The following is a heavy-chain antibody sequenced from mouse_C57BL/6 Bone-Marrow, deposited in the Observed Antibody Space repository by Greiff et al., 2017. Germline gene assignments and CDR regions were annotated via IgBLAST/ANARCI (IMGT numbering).Heavy chain of an antibody. D-gene: IGHD1-1*01. Sequence: QVQLQQPGAELVRPGSSVKLSCKASGYTFTSYWMDWVKQRPGQGLEWIGNIYPSDSETHYNQKFKDKATLTVDKSSSTAYMQLSSLTSEDSAVYYCAREGTTVVFNWYFDVWGTGTTVTVSS. V-gene: IGHV1-61*01. CDR1: GYTFTSYW. J-gene: IGHJ1*03. CDR3: AREGTTVVFNWYFDV. CDR2: IYPSDSET.